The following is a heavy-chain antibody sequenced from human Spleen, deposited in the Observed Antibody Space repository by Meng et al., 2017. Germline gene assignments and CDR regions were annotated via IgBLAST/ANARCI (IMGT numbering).Heavy chain of an antibody. Sequence: QVQLQEPGPGLVRPSEPLSLPCSVSGASVSSGSNYWTWIRQPPGKGLEWIGYVYYNGHTSYKPSLKSRVTISMDTSKRQFSLKLTSVTAADAAVYYCARGGGGGYTYGLAYWGQGILVTVSS. V-gene: IGHV4-61*01. CDR3: ARGGGGGYTYGLAY. CDR1: GASVSSGSNY. CDR2: VYYNGHT. J-gene: IGHJ4*02. D-gene: IGHD5-18*01.